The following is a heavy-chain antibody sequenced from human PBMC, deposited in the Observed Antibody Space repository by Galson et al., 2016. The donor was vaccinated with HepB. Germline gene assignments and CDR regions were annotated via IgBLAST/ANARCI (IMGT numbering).Heavy chain of an antibody. V-gene: IGHV1-2*02. CDR1: GYTFTDYY. CDR3: SRHHQRSGSGSYHSDFDY. CDR2: INPSSGGT. J-gene: IGHJ4*02. Sequence: SVKVSCKASGYTFTDYYIHWVRQAPGQGLEWMGWINPSSGGTKYVQTFQGRVTMTGDTSITTAYMELTRVRSDDTAVYYCSRHHQRSGSGSYHSDFDYWGQGTLVSVAS. D-gene: IGHD3-10*01.